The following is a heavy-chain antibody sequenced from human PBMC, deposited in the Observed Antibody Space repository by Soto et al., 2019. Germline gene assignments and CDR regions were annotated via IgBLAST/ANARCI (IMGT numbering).Heavy chain of an antibody. CDR3: AKEGQFDLLAGYYFY. CDR1: GFTFSTSA. D-gene: IGHD3-9*01. Sequence: GGSLRLSCATSGFTFSTSAMSWARQVPQKGLEWVSSISASGTKTYLADPVKGRFSISRDNSKNTLYLQMNSLRAEDTALYYCAKEGQFDLLAGYYFYWGQGALVTVSS. CDR2: ISASGTKT. V-gene: IGHV3-23*01. J-gene: IGHJ4*02.